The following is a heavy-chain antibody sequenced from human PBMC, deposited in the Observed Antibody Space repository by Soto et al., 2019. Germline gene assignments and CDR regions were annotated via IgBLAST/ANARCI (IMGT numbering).Heavy chain of an antibody. CDR3: AKEYEDYYDSSGYYGLDY. V-gene: IGHV3-23*01. J-gene: IGHJ4*02. CDR1: GFTFSSYA. Sequence: EVQLLESGGGLVQPGGSLRLSCAASGFTFSSYAMSWVRQAPGKGLEWVSAISGSGGSTYYADSVKGRFTISRDNSKNTLYLQMNSLRAEDTAVYYCAKEYEDYYDSSGYYGLDYWGQVTLVTVSS. D-gene: IGHD3-22*01. CDR2: ISGSGGST.